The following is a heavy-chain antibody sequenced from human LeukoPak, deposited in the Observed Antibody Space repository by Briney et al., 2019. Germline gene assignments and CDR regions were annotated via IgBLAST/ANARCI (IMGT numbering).Heavy chain of an antibody. J-gene: IGHJ4*02. CDR1: GFTFSSYA. V-gene: IGHV3-23*01. CDR3: AKRGGYHTNSPIDY. D-gene: IGHD2-8*01. CDR2: ISGSGGST. Sequence: GGSLRLSCAASGFTFSSYAMSWVRQAPGKGLEWVSAISGSGGSTYYADSVKGRFTISRDNSKNTLYLQMNTVRAEDTALYYCAKRGGYHTNSPIDYWGQGTLVTVSS.